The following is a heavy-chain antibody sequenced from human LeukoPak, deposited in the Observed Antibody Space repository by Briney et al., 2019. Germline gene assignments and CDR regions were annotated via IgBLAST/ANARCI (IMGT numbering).Heavy chain of an antibody. CDR3: ARESYDSYDY. CDR1: GFTISGIY. J-gene: IGHJ4*02. V-gene: IGHV3-66*01. Sequence: GGSLRLSCAASGFTISGIYMTWVRQAPGKGLEWVSVINNGGGTYYADSVRGRFTISRDNSKSTMSLQMNSLRAEDTAVYYCARESYDSYDYWGQGTLVTVSS. D-gene: IGHD3-10*01. CDR2: INNGGGT.